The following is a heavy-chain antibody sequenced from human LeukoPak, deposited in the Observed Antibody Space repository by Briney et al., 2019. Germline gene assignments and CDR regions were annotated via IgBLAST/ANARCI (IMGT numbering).Heavy chain of an antibody. Sequence: GGSLRLSCAASGFTFSNAWMSWVRQAPGKGLEWVGRIKSKTDGGTTDYAAPVKGRFTISRDDSKNTLYLQMNSLKTEDTAGDYWTPGGECWCTSRYWDFDFRGQGILVTVSS. CDR1: GFTFSNAW. CDR2: IKSKTDGGTT. D-gene: IGHD2-2*01. V-gene: IGHV3-15*01. CDR3: TPGGECWCTSRYWDFDF. J-gene: IGHJ4*02.